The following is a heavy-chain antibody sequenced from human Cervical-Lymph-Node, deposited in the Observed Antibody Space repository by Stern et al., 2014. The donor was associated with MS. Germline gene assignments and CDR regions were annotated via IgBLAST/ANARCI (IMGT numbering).Heavy chain of an antibody. CDR1: GGSISSGGYF. D-gene: IGHD2-2*01. V-gene: IGHV4-31*03. Sequence: QLQLQESGPGLVKPSQTLSLTCTVSGGSISSGGYFWSWIRQHPGKGLEWIGFIYHSGSTYYSPSLKSRVTISVDTSKNQFSLNLNSVTAADTAVYYCARKGAIVPAAIENWFDSWGQGILVTVSS. J-gene: IGHJ5*01. CDR2: IYHSGST. CDR3: ARKGAIVPAAIENWFDS.